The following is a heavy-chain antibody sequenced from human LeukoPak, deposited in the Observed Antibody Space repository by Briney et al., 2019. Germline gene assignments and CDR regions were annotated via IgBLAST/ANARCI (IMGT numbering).Heavy chain of an antibody. Sequence: PVQSLDSASVLTIDLSIIDYADSVKGRFTISRDKAKNSLYLQMNSLRAEDTAVYYCVRDKDWAFDYWGQGTLIGVST. V-gene: IGHV3-48*01. J-gene: IGHJ4*02. CDR2: LTIDLSII. D-gene: IGHD3-9*01. CDR3: VRDKDWAFDY.